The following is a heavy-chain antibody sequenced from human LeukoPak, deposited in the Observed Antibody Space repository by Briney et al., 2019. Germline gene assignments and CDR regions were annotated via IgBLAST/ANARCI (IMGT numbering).Heavy chain of an antibody. CDR1: GFTFSHFW. J-gene: IGHJ4*02. Sequence: GGSLRLSCAASGFTFSHFWMHWVRQAPGKGLEWVSRINTDETSTGYADSVKGRFTISRDNAKNTIYLQMNRLRVEDTAVYYCTRGFRVAARPLNDYWGQGTLVTVSS. CDR3: TRGFRVAARPLNDY. V-gene: IGHV3-74*01. D-gene: IGHD6-6*01. CDR2: INTDETST.